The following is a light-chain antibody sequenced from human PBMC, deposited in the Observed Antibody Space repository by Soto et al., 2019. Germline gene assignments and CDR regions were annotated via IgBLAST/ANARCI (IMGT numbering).Light chain of an antibody. V-gene: IGKV3-11*01. CDR2: DTS. J-gene: IGKJ1*01. CDR1: EDVDIY. Sequence: EVVLTQSPATLSLSPGGRATLSCRASEDVDIYLAWYQQRPGQAPRLLIYDTSKRATGIPARFTGTGSGTDFTLPISSLEPEDFAVYYCQQRFRWPPWTFGQGTKVEI. CDR3: QQRFRWPPWT.